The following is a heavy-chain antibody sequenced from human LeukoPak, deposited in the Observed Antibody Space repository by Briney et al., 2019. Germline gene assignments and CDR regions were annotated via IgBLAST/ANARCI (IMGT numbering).Heavy chain of an antibody. Sequence: WASVKVSCKASGYTFTGYYMHWVRQAPGQGLEWMGWINPNSGGTNYAQKFQGRVTMTRDTSISTAYMELSRLRSDDTAVYYCARDNKPNYYYSNYDGDAFDIWGQGTMVTVSS. V-gene: IGHV1-2*02. CDR2: INPNSGGT. CDR3: ARDNKPNYYYSNYDGDAFDI. J-gene: IGHJ3*02. D-gene: IGHD4-11*01. CDR1: GYTFTGYY.